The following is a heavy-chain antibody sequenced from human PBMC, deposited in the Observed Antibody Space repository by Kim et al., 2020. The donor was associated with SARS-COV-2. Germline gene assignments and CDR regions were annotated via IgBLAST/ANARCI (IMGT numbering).Heavy chain of an antibody. CDR3: ARDNVVGEGY. Sequence: SVKVSCKASGYTFSELSIHWVRQAPGQGLEWMGGIDPDFGATNYAQKFQGRVTITADESTNTAYMELSSLRSEDTAVYYCARDNVVGEGYWGQGTLVTVSS. CDR2: IDPDFGAT. V-gene: IGHV1-69*13. J-gene: IGHJ4*02. CDR1: GYTFSELS. D-gene: IGHD1-26*01.